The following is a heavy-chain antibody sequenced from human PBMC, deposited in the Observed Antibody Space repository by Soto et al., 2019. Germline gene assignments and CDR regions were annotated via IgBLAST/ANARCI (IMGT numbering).Heavy chain of an antibody. J-gene: IGHJ4*02. CDR3: ARVFGSGSYYFDY. CDR1: GGSISNAAYY. CDR2: IFYSGST. V-gene: IGHV4-39*01. D-gene: IGHD3-10*01. Sequence: SETLSLTCTVSGGSISNAAYYWGWIRQPPGQGLECIGIIFYSGSTYFSPSLKSRVSMSVDTSKNQFSLKLNSVSAADTSMYYCARVFGSGSYYFDYWGRGTLVTVSS.